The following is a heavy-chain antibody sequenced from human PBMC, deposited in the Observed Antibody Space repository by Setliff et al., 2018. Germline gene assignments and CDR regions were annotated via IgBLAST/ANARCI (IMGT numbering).Heavy chain of an antibody. CDR1: GYTFTGYY. V-gene: IGHV1-2*02. CDR3: ARDEGSGWYVGY. D-gene: IGHD6-19*01. CDR2: INPNSGGT. J-gene: IGHJ4*02. Sequence: ASVKVSCKASGYTFTGYYMHWVRQAPGQGLEWMGWINPNSGGTSYAQKFQGRVTMTRDTSTSTVYMELSSLRSEDTAVYYCARDEGSGWYVGYWGQGTLVTVSS.